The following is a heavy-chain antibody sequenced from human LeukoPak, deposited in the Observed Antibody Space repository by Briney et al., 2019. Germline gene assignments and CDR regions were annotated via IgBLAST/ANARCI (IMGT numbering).Heavy chain of an antibody. V-gene: IGHV3-7*01. CDR2: VKQDGSEN. D-gene: IGHD1-26*01. CDR1: GFTFSSYW. CDR3: SRGVSYYVY. Sequence: GGSLRLSCAASGFTFSSYWMSWVRQAPGKGLEWVANVKQDGSENYYVDSVKGRFTISRDNAKNSLYLQMNSLRAEDTAVYYCSRGVSYYVYWGQGTLVTVSS. J-gene: IGHJ4*02.